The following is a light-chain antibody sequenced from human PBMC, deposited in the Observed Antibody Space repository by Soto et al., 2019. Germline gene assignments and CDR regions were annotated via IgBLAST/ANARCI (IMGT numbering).Light chain of an antibody. CDR1: ESVSSNQ. J-gene: IGKJ5*01. Sequence: VVLTRSPATPSLSPGERSALSCRASESVSSNQLAWYQQKPGLAPRLLIYDASSRASGIPERFSGSGSGTGFSLTISSLEPEDSAVYYCQLYGSSPITFGQGTRLEV. CDR2: DAS. CDR3: QLYGSSPIT. V-gene: IGKV3D-20*01.